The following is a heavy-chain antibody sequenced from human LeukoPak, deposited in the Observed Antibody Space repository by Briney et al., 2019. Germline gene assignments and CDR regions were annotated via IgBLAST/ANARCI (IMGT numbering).Heavy chain of an antibody. CDR1: GFIFSSYV. CDR3: ARVVLAKYSVAFDI. J-gene: IGHJ3*02. Sequence: PGGSLRLSCSASGFIFSSYVMHWVRQAPGKGLEWVALIASDESNTYYEDSVEGRFTISRDNSENALFLQMVYLTTEDTAVYYCARVVLAKYSVAFDIWGQGTTVIVS. D-gene: IGHD2-21*01. V-gene: IGHV3-30*03. CDR2: IASDESNT.